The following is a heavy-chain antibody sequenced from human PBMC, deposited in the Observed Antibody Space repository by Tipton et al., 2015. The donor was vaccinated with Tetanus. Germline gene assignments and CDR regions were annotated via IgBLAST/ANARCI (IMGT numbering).Heavy chain of an antibody. V-gene: IGHV3-23*01. D-gene: IGHD1-26*01. CDR3: AKEVSGVDYGMDV. J-gene: IGHJ6*02. CDR2: IVGSGGIT. CDR1: GFTFSNYA. Sequence: SLRLSCAASGFTFSNYAMSWVRQAPGKGLEWVSGIVGSGGITYYADSVKGRFTISRDNSKNTLYLQMNSLRAEDTAVYYCAKEVSGVDYGMDVWGQGTTVTVSS.